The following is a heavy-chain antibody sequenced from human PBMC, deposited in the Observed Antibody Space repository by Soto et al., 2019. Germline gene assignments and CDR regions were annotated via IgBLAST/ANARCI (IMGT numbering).Heavy chain of an antibody. V-gene: IGHV1-18*01. CDR2: IGAYNGNT. J-gene: IGHJ6*03. CDR1: GYTFTNYG. D-gene: IGHD6-6*01. CDR3: ARVRKLVGYFYYYMDV. Sequence: QVQLLQSGAEVKKPGASVKVSCKASGYTFTNYGITWVRQAPGQGLEWMGGIGAYNGNTHYTQRLQGRVTMTTDTSTSTAYVELRGLRSDDTAVYYCARVRKLVGYFYYYMDVWGKGTTVTVSS.